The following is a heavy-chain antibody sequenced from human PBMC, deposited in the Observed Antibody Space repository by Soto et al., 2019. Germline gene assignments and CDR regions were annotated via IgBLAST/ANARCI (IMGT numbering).Heavy chain of an antibody. Sequence: QVQLVQSGAEVKKPGSSVKVSCKASGGTFSSYTISWVRQAPGQGLEWMGRIIPILGIANYAQKFQGRVTITADKATSTAYMELRSLRSGDTAVYYCAGTRSSWYLGYYYCGMDVWGQGTTVTVSS. D-gene: IGHD6-13*01. CDR1: GGTFSSYT. CDR3: AGTRSSWYLGYYYCGMDV. J-gene: IGHJ6*02. CDR2: IIPILGIA. V-gene: IGHV1-69*02.